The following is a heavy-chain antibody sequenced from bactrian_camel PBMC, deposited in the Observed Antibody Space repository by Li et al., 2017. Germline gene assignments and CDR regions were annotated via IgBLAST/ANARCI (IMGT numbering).Heavy chain of an antibody. J-gene: IGHJ4*01. CDR3: AAKIVGGGYCIIGLPYNY. D-gene: IGHD2*01. V-gene: IGHV3S66*01. Sequence: DVQLVESGGGSVQAGGSLKLSCEASRNTYFDYCMGWFRQSPGKERKGVAGIRRDGDEYYADSVKGRFTISQDNAKNIIYLQMNSLKPEDTAMYYCAAKIVGGGYCIIGLPYNYWGQGTQVTVS. CDR1: RNTYFDYC. CDR2: IRRDGDE.